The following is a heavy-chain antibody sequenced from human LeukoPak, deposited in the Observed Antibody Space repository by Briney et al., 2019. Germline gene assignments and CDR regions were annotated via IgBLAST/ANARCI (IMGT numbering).Heavy chain of an antibody. D-gene: IGHD3-9*01. CDR1: GYTFTGYY. J-gene: IGHJ3*02. CDR3: ARDREGYDILTGPGAAFDI. CDR2: INPNSGGT. V-gene: IGHV1-2*02. Sequence: ASVKVSCKASGYTFTGYYMHWVRQAPGQGLGWVGWINPNSGGTNYAQKFQGRVTMTRDTSISTAYMELSRLRSDDTAVYYCARDREGYDILTGPGAAFDIWGQGTKVTVSS.